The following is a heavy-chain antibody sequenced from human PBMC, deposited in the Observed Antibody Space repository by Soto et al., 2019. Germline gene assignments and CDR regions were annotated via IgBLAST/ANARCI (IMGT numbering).Heavy chain of an antibody. CDR2: IYPGDSDT. J-gene: IGHJ6*02. D-gene: IGHD5-12*01. Sequence: GESLKISCKGSGYSFTSYWIGWVRQMPGKGLEWKGIIYPGDSDTRYSPSFQGQVTISADKSISTAYLQWSSLKASDTAMYYCARHHHPYSGYDSYYFYDMDVWGQGTTVTVSS. CDR1: GYSFTSYW. V-gene: IGHV5-51*01. CDR3: ARHHHPYSGYDSYYFYDMDV.